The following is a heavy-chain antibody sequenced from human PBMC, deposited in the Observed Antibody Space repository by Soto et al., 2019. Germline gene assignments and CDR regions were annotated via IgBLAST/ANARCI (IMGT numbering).Heavy chain of an antibody. CDR3: ARDEIESGSDYFDY. D-gene: IGHD5-12*01. V-gene: IGHV4-39*02. CDR1: GGSLSSSSYH. Sequence: SETLSLTCTVSGGSLSSSSYHWGWIRQPPGKGLEWIGSIYYSGSTYYNPSLKSRVTISVDTSKNQFSLKLSSVTAADTAVYYCARDEIESGSDYFDYWGPATLV. CDR2: IYYSGST. J-gene: IGHJ4*02.